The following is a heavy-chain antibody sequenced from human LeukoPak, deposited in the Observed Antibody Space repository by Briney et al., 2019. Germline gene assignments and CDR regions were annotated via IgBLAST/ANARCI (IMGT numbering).Heavy chain of an antibody. CDR2: ISGSGGST. J-gene: IGHJ5*02. V-gene: IGHV3-23*01. CDR3: AKGSSRGNWIFSPGFTSWFDP. CDR1: GFTFSSYA. D-gene: IGHD1-1*01. Sequence: PGGSLRLSCVASGFTFSSYAMSWVRQAPGKGLEWVSAISGSGGSTYYADSVKGRFTISRDNSKNTLYLQMNSLRAEDTAVYYCAKGSSRGNWIFSPGFTSWFDPWGQGTLVTVSS.